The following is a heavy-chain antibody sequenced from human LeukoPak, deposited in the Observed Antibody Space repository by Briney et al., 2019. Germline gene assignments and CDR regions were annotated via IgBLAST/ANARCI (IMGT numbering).Heavy chain of an antibody. Sequence: PGGSLRLSXAASGFTFSSYGMHWVRQAPGKGLEWVAFIRYDGSNKYYADSVKDRLTISRDNSKNTLYLQMNSLRAEDTAVYYCAKDYCSSTSCYIDYWGQGTLVTVSS. CDR3: AKDYCSSTSCYIDY. CDR2: IRYDGSNK. D-gene: IGHD2-2*01. CDR1: GFTFSSYG. J-gene: IGHJ4*02. V-gene: IGHV3-30*02.